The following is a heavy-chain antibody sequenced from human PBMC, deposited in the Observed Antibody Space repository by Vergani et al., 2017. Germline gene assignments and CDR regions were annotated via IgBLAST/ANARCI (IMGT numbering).Heavy chain of an antibody. V-gene: IGHV1-8*01. CDR3: ARGRYYYDSSGYRGWFDP. J-gene: IGHJ5*02. CDR1: GYTFTSYD. D-gene: IGHD3-22*01. Sequence: QVQLVQSGAEVKKPGASVKVSCKASGYTFTSYDINWVRQATGQGLEWMGWMNPNSGNTGYAQKFQGRVTMTRNTSISTAYMGLSSLRSEDTAVYYCARGRYYYDSSGYRGWFDPWGHGILVTVSS. CDR2: MNPNSGNT.